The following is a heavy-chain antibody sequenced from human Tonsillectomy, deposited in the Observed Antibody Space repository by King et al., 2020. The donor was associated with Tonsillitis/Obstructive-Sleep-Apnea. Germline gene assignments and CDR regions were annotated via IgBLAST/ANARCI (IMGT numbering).Heavy chain of an antibody. V-gene: IGHV3-53*01. CDR2: LSSGGST. Sequence: VQLVESGGGLIQPGGSLRLSCAASGFTVSSNYMSWVRQAPGKGLEWVSVLSSGGSTYYADSLKGRFTISRDNSKNTVYPQINSVRAEDTAVYYCARDARYSSNWYAAFDIWGQGIMVTVTP. CDR1: GFTVSSNY. J-gene: IGHJ3*02. D-gene: IGHD6-13*01. CDR3: ARDARYSSNWYAAFDI.